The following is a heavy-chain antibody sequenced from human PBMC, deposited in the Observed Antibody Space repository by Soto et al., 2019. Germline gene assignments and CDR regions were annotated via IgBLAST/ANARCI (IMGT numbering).Heavy chain of an antibody. CDR1: GGSISSYY. V-gene: IGHV4-59*01. D-gene: IGHD2-8*02. Sequence: ETLSLTCTVSGGSISSYYWSWIRQAPGKGLEWIGYTHYIGSTNYNPSFKSRATTSVDTSKSQFSLKLSSVTAADTAVYYCARVGPGTGYYFDSWGQGTLVTVSS. CDR2: THYIGST. J-gene: IGHJ4*02. CDR3: ARVGPGTGYYFDS.